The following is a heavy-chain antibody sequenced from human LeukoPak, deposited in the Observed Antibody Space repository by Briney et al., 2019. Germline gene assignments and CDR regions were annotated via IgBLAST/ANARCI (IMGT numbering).Heavy chain of an antibody. CDR3: VKGDVGAIHFDY. CDR2: ISSNGGST. D-gene: IGHD1-26*01. CDR1: GFTFSSYP. V-gene: IGHV3-64D*06. Sequence: GGSLRLSCSASGFTFSSYPMHWVRQALGKGLEYVSDISSNGGSTCYADSVKGRFTISRDNSKNTLYLQMSSLRAEDTAVYYCVKGDVGAIHFDYWGQGTLVTVSS. J-gene: IGHJ4*02.